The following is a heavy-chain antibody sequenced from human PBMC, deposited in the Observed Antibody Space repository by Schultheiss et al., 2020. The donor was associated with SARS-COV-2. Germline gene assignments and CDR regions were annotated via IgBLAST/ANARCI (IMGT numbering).Heavy chain of an antibody. CDR1: GYTFTGYY. CDR2: MNPNSGGT. V-gene: IGHV1-2*02. CDR3: ARRNYGFDV. Sequence: ASVKVSCKASGYTFTGYYMHWVRQAPGQGLEWMGWMNPNSGGTNYAQNLLGRVTMTTDTSTSTAYMELRRLTSDDTAVYYCARRNYGFDVWGQGTTVTVSS. J-gene: IGHJ6*02.